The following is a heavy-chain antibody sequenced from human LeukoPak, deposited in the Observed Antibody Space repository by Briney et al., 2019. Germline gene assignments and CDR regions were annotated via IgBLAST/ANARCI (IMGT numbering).Heavy chain of an antibody. CDR3: ARGRPHGNDY. CDR1: GFTFSSYW. CDR2: IAGDGSST. Sequence: GGSLRLSCAASGFTFSSYWMNWVRQAPGKGLVWVSRIAGDGSSTTYADSVKGRFSVSRDNAKNTLYLQMNSLRVEDTAVYYCARGRPHGNDYWGQGTLVTVSS. D-gene: IGHD4-23*01. V-gene: IGHV3-74*01. J-gene: IGHJ4*02.